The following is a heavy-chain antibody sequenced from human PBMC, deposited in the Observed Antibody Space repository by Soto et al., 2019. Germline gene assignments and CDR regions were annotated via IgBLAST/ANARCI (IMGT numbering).Heavy chain of an antibody. CDR1: GGSFSGYY. CDR2: INHSGST. J-gene: IGHJ5*02. CDR3: AISGAAAGRLTCWFDP. D-gene: IGHD6-13*01. Sequence: PSETLSLTCAVYGGSFSGYYWSWIRQPPGKGLEWIGEINHSGSTNYNPSLKSRVTISVDTSKNQFSLKLSSVTAADTAVYYCAISGAAAGRLTCWFDPWGQGTLVTVSS. V-gene: IGHV4-34*01.